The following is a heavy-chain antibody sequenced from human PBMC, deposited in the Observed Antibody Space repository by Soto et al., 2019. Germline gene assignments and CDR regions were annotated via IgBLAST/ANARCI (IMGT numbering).Heavy chain of an antibody. V-gene: IGHV1-2*04. CDR3: ERSSSYEGYYFDY. Sequence: QVQLVQSEAEVKKPGASVKVSCKASGYAFTGYYMHWVRQAPGQGLEWMGWINPNSGGTNYAQKFQGWVTMTRDTSISTAYMELSRLRSDDTAVYYCERSSSYEGYYFDYWGQGTLVTVSS. CDR1: GYAFTGYY. D-gene: IGHD5-18*01. CDR2: INPNSGGT. J-gene: IGHJ4*02.